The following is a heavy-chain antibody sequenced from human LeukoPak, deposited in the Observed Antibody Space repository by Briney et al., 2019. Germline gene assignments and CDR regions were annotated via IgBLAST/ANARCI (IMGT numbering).Heavy chain of an antibody. CDR2: MNPNSGNT. J-gene: IGHJ6*02. V-gene: IGHV1-8*01. CDR1: GYTFTSYD. CDR3: AQRDYYYYGMDV. Sequence: ASVKVSCKASGYTFTSYDINWVRQATGQGLEWMGWMNPNSGNTGYAQKFQGRVTMTRNTSISTAYMELSSLRSEDTAVYYCAQRDYYYYGMDVWGQGTTVTVSS.